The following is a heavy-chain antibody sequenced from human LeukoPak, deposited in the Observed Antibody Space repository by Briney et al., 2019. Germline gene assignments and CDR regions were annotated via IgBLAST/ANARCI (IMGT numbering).Heavy chain of an antibody. V-gene: IGHV4-34*01. J-gene: IGHJ4*02. D-gene: IGHD3/OR15-3a*01. CDR3: ARQTGSGLFILP. CDR1: GGSISSYY. Sequence: SETLSLTCTVSGGSISSYYWSWIRQPPGKGLEWIGEINHSVGTNYNASLKSQVSISIDTSKNQFSLKLTSVTAADTAVYYCARQTGSGLFILPGGQGTLVTVSS. CDR2: INHSVGT.